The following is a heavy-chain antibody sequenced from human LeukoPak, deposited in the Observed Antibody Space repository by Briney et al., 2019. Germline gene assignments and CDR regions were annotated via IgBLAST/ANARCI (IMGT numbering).Heavy chain of an antibody. Sequence: PGGSLRLSCGASGFTFSSYAMSWVRQAPGKGLEWVSSISGSGGSTYYADSVKGRFTISRDNSKNTLYLQMNSLRAEDTAVYYCAKVRGHYSSGWYDDYWGQGTLVTVSS. J-gene: IGHJ4*02. V-gene: IGHV3-23*01. D-gene: IGHD6-19*01. CDR2: ISGSGGST. CDR3: AKVRGHYSSGWYDDY. CDR1: GFTFSSYA.